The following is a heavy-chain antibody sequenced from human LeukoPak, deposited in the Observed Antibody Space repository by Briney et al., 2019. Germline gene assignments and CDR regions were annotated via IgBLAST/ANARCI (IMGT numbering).Heavy chain of an antibody. V-gene: IGHV4-59*01. CDR2: IYYSGST. Sequence: SETLSLTCTVSGGSISSYYWSWIRQPPGKGLEWIGYIYYSGSTNYNPSLKSRVTISVDTSKNQFSLKLSSVTAADTAVYYRARRQARFDPWGQGTLVTVSS. CDR3: ARRQARFDP. J-gene: IGHJ5*02. CDR1: GGSISSYY.